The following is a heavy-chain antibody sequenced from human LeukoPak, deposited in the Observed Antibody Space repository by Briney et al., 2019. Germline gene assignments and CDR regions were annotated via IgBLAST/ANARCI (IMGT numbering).Heavy chain of an antibody. D-gene: IGHD3/OR15-3a*01. CDR1: GFTFSTYS. CDR2: ISSGSSYI. Sequence: GGSLRLSCAASGFTFSTYSMNWVRQAPGKGLEWVSSISSGSSYIYYADSVKGRFTISRDNAKNSLYLQMNILRAEDTAVYYCARDRGLDAFDIWGQGTMVTVSS. V-gene: IGHV3-21*01. J-gene: IGHJ3*02. CDR3: ARDRGLDAFDI.